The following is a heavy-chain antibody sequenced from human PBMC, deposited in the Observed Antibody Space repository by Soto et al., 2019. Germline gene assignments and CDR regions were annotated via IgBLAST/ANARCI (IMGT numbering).Heavy chain of an antibody. CDR1: GYRFDAYI. V-gene: IGHV3-48*01. CDR3: ATWYGNHYFGLDV. CDR2: INPRGLTK. D-gene: IGHD6-13*01. J-gene: IGHJ6*02. Sequence: VQLVESGGALVQPGGSLRLSCAASGYRFDAYIMNWVRQAPGKGLEWVSSINPRGLTKFYADSVRGRFTISRDDASSSLFLQMNNLRAEDTAVYYCATWYGNHYFGLDVWDQGTTVTVSS.